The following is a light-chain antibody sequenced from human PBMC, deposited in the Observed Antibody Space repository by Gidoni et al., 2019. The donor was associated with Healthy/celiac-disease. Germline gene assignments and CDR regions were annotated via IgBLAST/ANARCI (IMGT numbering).Light chain of an antibody. CDR2: QAS. CDR3: KAWDSSTVV. J-gene: IGLJ2*01. Sequence: SYALTQPPSVSVSPGQTASITCTGGNLGDNYSCWSQQKPGQSPVLVIYQASKRPSGIPARFSGSNSGNTATLTIRGTQAMDEADYYCKAWDSSTVVFGGGTKLTVL. CDR1: NLGDNY. V-gene: IGLV3-1*01.